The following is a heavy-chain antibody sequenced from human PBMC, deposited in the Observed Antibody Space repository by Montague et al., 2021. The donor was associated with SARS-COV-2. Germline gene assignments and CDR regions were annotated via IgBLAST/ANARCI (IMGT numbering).Heavy chain of an antibody. V-gene: IGHV4-59*01. D-gene: IGHD3-22*01. Sequence: SETLSLTCTVSGGSISNYYWSWIRQPPGRGLEWIGYIYYSGSTDYSPSLKSRVTISLDTSKNQFSPKATSVTAADTAVYYCARGGGYYNYGLDVWGPGTTVTVSS. J-gene: IGHJ6*02. CDR3: ARGGGYYNYGLDV. CDR1: GGSISNYY. CDR2: IYYSGST.